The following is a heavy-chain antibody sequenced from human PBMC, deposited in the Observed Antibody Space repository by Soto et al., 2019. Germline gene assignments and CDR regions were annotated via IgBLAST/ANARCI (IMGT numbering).Heavy chain of an antibody. CDR3: AKDRYCSSTSCYGGRGNYYYYGMDV. CDR1: GFTFSSYA. Sequence: GGSLRLSCAASGFTFSSYAMSWVRQAPGKGLKWVSAISGSGGSTYNADSVKGRFTICRDNSKNTLYLQMNSLRAEDTAVYYCAKDRYCSSTSCYGGRGNYYYYGMDVWGQGTTVTVSS. D-gene: IGHD2-2*01. J-gene: IGHJ6*02. CDR2: ISGSGGST. V-gene: IGHV3-23*01.